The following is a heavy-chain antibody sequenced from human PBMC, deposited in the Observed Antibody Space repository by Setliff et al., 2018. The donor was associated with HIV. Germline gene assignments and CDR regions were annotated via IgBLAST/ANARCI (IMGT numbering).Heavy chain of an antibody. CDR2: ISHSGGT. J-gene: IGHJ3*01. Sequence: SETLSLTCAVFGGSLSGYYWNWIRQSPGKGLEWIGKISHSGGTNYNPSLRSRLTMSMDTPKDQVSLKLNSVTAADMGMYYCARGFYSHRVKDAFDLWGPGTMVTVSS. CDR3: ARGFYSHRVKDAFDL. CDR1: GGSLSGYY. V-gene: IGHV4-34*01. D-gene: IGHD3-10*01.